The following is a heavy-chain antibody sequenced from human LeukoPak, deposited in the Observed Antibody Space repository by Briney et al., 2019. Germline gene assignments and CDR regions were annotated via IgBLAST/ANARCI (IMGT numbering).Heavy chain of an antibody. CDR3: AGKAAAPNY. Sequence: SETLSLTCAVYGGSFSGYYWSWIRQPPGKGLEWIGEINHSGSTNYNPSLKSRVTISVDTSKNQFSLKLSSVTAADTAVYYCAGKAAAPNYWGQGTLVTVSS. V-gene: IGHV4-34*01. CDR1: GGSFSGYY. CDR2: INHSGST. D-gene: IGHD6-13*01. J-gene: IGHJ4*02.